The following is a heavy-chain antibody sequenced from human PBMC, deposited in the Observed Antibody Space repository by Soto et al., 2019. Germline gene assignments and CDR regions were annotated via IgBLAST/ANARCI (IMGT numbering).Heavy chain of an antibody. Sequence: SETLSLTCAVYGGSFSGYYWSWIRQPPGKGLEWIGEINHSGSTNYNPSLKSRVTISVDTSKNQFSLKLSSVTAADTAVYYCARVLASSSWYGAYYYYCGMDVWGQGTTVT. CDR1: GGSFSGYY. J-gene: IGHJ6*02. V-gene: IGHV4-34*01. D-gene: IGHD6-13*01. CDR2: INHSGST. CDR3: ARVLASSSWYGAYYYYCGMDV.